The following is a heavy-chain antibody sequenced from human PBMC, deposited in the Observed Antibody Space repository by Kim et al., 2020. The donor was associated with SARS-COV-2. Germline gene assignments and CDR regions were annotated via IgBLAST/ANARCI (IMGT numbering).Heavy chain of an antibody. J-gene: IGHJ6*02. CDR2: ISWNSGSI. D-gene: IGHD3-10*01. Sequence: GGSLRLFCAASGFTFDDYAMHWVRQAPGKGLEWVSGISWNSGSIGYADSVKGRFTISRDNAKNSLYLQMNSLRAEDTALYYCATMGSGSPPYYYYYGMDVWGQGTTVTVSS. V-gene: IGHV3-9*01. CDR3: ATMGSGSPPYYYYYGMDV. CDR1: GFTFDDYA.